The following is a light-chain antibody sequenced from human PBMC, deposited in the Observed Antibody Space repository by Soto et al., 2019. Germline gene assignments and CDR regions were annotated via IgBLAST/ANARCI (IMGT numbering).Light chain of an antibody. J-gene: IGLJ1*01. V-gene: IGLV1-40*01. CDR1: SSNIGAGYD. CDR3: QSYDSSLSGFYV. Sequence: VLTQPPSVSGAPGQRVTISCTGSSSNIGAGYDVHWYQQLPGTAPKLLIYGNSNRPSGVPDRFSGSKSGTSASLAITGLQAEDEADYYCQSYDSSLSGFYVFGTGTKLTVL. CDR2: GNS.